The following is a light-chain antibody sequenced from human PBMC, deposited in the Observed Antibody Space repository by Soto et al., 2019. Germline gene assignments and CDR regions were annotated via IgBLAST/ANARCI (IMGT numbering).Light chain of an antibody. CDR2: WAS. CDR3: QQYYSTLLT. V-gene: IGKV4-1*01. CDR1: QSVLYSSNNKNY. Sequence: DIVMTQSPDSLAVSLGERATINCKSSQSVLYSSNNKNYLAWSQQKPVQPPKLLIYWASTRESGVPDRFSGSGSGTDFTLTISSLQSEAMAVYYCQQYYSTLLTFGGGTKVEIK. J-gene: IGKJ4*01.